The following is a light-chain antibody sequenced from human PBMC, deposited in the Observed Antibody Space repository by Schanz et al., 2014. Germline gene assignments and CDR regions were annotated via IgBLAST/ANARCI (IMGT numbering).Light chain of an antibody. CDR3: NSYTSSYTRV. J-gene: IGLJ2*01. Sequence: QSALTQPPSASGSPGQSVTISCTGTSSDVGGYNYVSWYQQHPGKAPKLMIYDVSYRPSGVSNRFSGSKSGNTASLTISGLQAEDEADYYCNSYTSSYTRVFGGGTKLTVL. CDR1: SSDVGGYNY. CDR2: DVS. V-gene: IGLV2-14*03.